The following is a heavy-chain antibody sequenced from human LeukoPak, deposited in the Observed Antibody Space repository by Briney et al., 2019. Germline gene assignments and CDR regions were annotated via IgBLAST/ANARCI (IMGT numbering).Heavy chain of an antibody. CDR3: ARVRDCSGGSCQRPLGY. Sequence: ASVKVSCKASGYTFTSNYMHWVRQAPGQGLEWMGLINPSGGSTSYAQKFQGRVTMTRDTSTSTVYMELSSLRSEDTAVYYCARVRDCSGGSCQRPLGYWGQGTLVTVSS. V-gene: IGHV1-46*01. D-gene: IGHD2-15*01. CDR1: GYTFTSNY. J-gene: IGHJ4*02. CDR2: INPSGGST.